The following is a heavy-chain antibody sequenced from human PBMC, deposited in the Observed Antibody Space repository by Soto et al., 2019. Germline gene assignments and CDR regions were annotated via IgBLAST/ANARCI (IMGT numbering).Heavy chain of an antibody. Sequence: QVQLVESGGGGVQPGRSLSLSGAASGFTFSSYAMHWVRQAPGKGLGWVAVISYDGSNKYYADSVKGRFTISRDNSKNTLYLQMNSLRAEDTAVYYCAREVGYYYDSSGFGPLDYWGQGTLVTVSS. J-gene: IGHJ4*02. CDR1: GFTFSSYA. V-gene: IGHV3-30-3*01. CDR3: AREVGYYYDSSGFGPLDY. D-gene: IGHD3-22*01. CDR2: ISYDGSNK.